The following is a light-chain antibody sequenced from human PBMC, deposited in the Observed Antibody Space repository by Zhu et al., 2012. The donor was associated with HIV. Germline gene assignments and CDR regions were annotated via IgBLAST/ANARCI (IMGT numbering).Light chain of an antibody. J-gene: IGKJ4*01. V-gene: IGKV1-9*01. CDR2: GAS. Sequence: DIQLTQSPSFLSASAGDRVTITCRASQGISNHLAWYHQKPGKAPKLLIYGASVLQSGVPSRFSGSGSGTEFTLTISSLQPEDFATYFCQHLTLYPTFGGGSKVEIK. CDR1: QGISNH. CDR3: QHLTLYPT.